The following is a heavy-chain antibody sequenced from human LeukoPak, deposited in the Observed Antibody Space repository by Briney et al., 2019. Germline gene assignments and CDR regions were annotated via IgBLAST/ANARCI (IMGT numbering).Heavy chain of an antibody. CDR3: AKVNYYESSGYYDY. D-gene: IGHD3-22*01. CDR1: GFTFSSYS. J-gene: IGHJ4*02. CDR2: ISHDGSNK. V-gene: IGHV3-30*18. Sequence: GGSLRLSCAASGFTFSSYSMNWVRQAPGKGLEWVAVISHDGSNKYYADSVKGRFTISRDNSKNTLYLQMNSLRAEDTAVYYCAKVNYYESSGYYDYWGQGTLVTVSS.